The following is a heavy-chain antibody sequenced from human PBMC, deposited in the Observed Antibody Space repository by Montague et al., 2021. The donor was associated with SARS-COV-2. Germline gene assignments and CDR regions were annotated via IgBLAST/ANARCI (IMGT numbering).Heavy chain of an antibody. Sequence: SETRSLTCTVSGGSISSFYWSWFRQPPGKGLEWIGDISDSGSTNYNPSLKSRVTMSVDTSKNQFSLKVNSVTAADTAVYYCARHYRATLPADYWGQGTLVTVSS. V-gene: IGHV4-59*08. CDR2: ISDSGST. J-gene: IGHJ4*02. CDR3: ARHYRATLPADY. D-gene: IGHD5-12*01. CDR1: GGSISSFY.